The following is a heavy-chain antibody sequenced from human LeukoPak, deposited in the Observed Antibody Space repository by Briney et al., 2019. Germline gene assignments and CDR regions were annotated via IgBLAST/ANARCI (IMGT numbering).Heavy chain of an antibody. V-gene: IGHV4-34*01. D-gene: IGHD3-10*01. CDR2: INHSGST. J-gene: IGHJ5*02. Sequence: SETLSLTYAVYGGSFSGYYWSWIRQPPGKGLEWIGEINHSGSTNYNPSLKSRVTISVDTSKNQFSLKLSSVTAADTAVYYCARGRRDYYGSGSYPGWFDPWGQGTLVTVSS. CDR1: GGSFSGYY. CDR3: ARGRRDYYGSGSYPGWFDP.